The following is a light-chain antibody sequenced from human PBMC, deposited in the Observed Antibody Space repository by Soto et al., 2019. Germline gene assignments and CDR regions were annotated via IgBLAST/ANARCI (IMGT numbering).Light chain of an antibody. CDR3: QQYGSSPPYT. CDR2: GAS. Sequence: EIVLTQSPGTLSLSPGERATLSCRASHSVSSSYLAWYQQNPGQAPRLLIYGASSRATGIPDRFSGSGSGTDFTLTISRLEREDFAVYYCQQYGSSPPYTFGQGTKLEIK. V-gene: IGKV3-20*01. J-gene: IGKJ2*01. CDR1: HSVSSSY.